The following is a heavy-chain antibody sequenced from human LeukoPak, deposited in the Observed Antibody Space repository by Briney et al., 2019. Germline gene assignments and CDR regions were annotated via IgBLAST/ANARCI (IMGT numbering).Heavy chain of an antibody. V-gene: IGHV1-69*04. J-gene: IGHJ3*01. CDR3: ARGQRWQAFDV. CDR2: IIPLVEKT. Sequence: ASVRVSCKASGGTFISDEIHWVRQAPGQGREWLGRIIPLVEKTKYSQSLQGRDTITADKSTSTAYIQLSSLKFEDSAIYYCARGQRWQAFDVWGQGTMVTVSS. CDR1: GGTFISDE. D-gene: IGHD2-15*01.